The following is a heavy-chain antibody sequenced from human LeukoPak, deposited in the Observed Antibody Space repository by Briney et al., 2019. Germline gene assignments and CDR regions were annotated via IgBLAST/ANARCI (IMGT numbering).Heavy chain of an antibody. Sequence: PSETLSLTCTVSGGSISSSSYYWGWIRQPPGKGLEWIGSIYYSGSTYYNPSLKSRVTISVDTSKNQFSLKLSSVTAADTAVYYCARVGTMVRGVPYNWFDPWGQGTLVTVSS. D-gene: IGHD3-10*01. CDR2: IYYSGST. CDR1: GGSISSSSYY. V-gene: IGHV4-39*07. J-gene: IGHJ5*02. CDR3: ARVGTMVRGVPYNWFDP.